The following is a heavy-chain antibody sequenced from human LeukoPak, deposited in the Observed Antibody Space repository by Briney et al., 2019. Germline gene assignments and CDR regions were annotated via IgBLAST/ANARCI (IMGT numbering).Heavy chain of an antibody. D-gene: IGHD3-22*01. CDR2: ISGSGGST. Sequence: GGSLRLSCAASGFTFSNYAMSWVRQAPGKGLEWVSAISGSGGSTYYADSVKGRFTISRDNSKNTLYLQMNSLRAEDTAVYYCAKGKYYYDSSGYFDYWGQGTLVTVSS. CDR3: AKGKYYYDSSGYFDY. J-gene: IGHJ4*02. CDR1: GFTFSNYA. V-gene: IGHV3-23*01.